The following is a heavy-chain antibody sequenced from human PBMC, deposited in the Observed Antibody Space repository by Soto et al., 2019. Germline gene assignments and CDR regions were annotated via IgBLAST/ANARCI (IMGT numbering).Heavy chain of an antibody. CDR1: GGTFSSYA. Sequence: SVKVYCKASGGTFSSYAISWVRQSPGQGLEWMGGIIPIFGTASYAQKFQGRVTITAADTPSRAQVELSSRRSETRAVYYSARGESQLLPYYYCGMDAGAKGTTV. J-gene: IGHJ6*04. CDR3: ARGESQLLPYYYCGMDA. V-gene: IGHV1-69*13. CDR2: IIPIFGTA. D-gene: IGHD2-2*01.